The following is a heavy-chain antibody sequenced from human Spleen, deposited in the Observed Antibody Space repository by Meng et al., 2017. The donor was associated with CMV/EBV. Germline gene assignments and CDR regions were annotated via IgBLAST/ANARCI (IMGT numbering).Heavy chain of an antibody. V-gene: IGHV3-21*01. D-gene: IGHD1-26*01. Sequence: GGSLRLSCAASGFTVSSNYMNWVRQAPGKGLEWVSSISSSSSYIYYADSVKGRFTISRDNAKNSLYLQMNSLRAEDTAVYHCARVGGSYCVDYWGQGTLVTVSS. CDR2: ISSSSSYI. J-gene: IGHJ4*02. CDR3: ARVGGSYCVDY. CDR1: GFTVSSNY.